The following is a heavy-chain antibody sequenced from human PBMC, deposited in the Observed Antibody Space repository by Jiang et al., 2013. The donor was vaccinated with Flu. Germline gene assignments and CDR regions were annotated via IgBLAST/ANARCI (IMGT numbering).Heavy chain of an antibody. Sequence: LLKPSETLSLTCAVYGGSFSGYYWSWIRQPPGKGLEWIGEINHSGSTNYNPSLKSRVTISVDTSKNQFSLKLSSVTAADTAVYYCARDRYCSSTSCSHYYYYGMDVWGQGDHGHRLL. V-gene: IGHV4-34*01. D-gene: IGHD2-2*01. CDR3: ARDRYCSSTSCSHYYYYGMDV. J-gene: IGHJ6*02. CDR2: INHSGST. CDR1: GGSFSGYY.